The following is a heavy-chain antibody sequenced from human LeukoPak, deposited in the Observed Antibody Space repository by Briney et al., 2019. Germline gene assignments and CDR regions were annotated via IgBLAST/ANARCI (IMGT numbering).Heavy chain of an antibody. Sequence: PSETLSLTCTVSGGSISSSSYYWGWIRQPPGKGLEWIGSIYYSGSTYYNPSLKSRVTISVDTSKNQFSLKLSSVTAADTAVYFCARGPTIYHMDVWGKGTTVTVSS. D-gene: IGHD1-14*01. CDR1: GGSISSSSYY. CDR2: IYYSGST. J-gene: IGHJ6*03. CDR3: ARGPTIYHMDV. V-gene: IGHV4-39*07.